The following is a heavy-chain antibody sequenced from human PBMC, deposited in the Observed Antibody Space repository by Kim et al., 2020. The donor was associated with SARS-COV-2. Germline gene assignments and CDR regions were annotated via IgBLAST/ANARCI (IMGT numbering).Heavy chain of an antibody. D-gene: IGHD2-15*01. CDR2: IYYSGST. Sequence: SETLSLTCTVSGGSISSSSYYWGWIRQPPGKGLEWIGSIYYSGSTYFNPSLKSRVTISVDTSKNQFSLKLSSVTAADTAVYYCAREVDCSGGSCSSYWGQGTLVTVSS. CDR1: GGSISSSSYY. J-gene: IGHJ4*02. CDR3: AREVDCSGGSCSSY. V-gene: IGHV4-39*02.